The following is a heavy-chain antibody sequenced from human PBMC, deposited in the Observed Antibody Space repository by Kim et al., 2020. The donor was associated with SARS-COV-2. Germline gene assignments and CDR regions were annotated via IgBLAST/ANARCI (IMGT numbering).Heavy chain of an antibody. CDR2: IYYSGST. CDR3: ARDDGPGSGSYHYYYYG. Sequence: SETLSLTCTVSGGSISSSSYYWGWIRQPPGKGLEWIGSIYYSGSTYYNPSLKSRVTISVDTSKNQFSLKLSSVTAADTAVYYCARDDGPGSGSYHYYYYG. CDR1: GGSISSSSYY. D-gene: IGHD3-10*01. J-gene: IGHJ6*01. V-gene: IGHV4-39*07.